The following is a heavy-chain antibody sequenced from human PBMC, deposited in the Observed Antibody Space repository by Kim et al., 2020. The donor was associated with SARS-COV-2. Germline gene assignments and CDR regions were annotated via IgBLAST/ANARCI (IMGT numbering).Heavy chain of an antibody. J-gene: IGHJ6*02. CDR1: GFTFSSYA. D-gene: IGHD1-1*01. CDR2: ISGSGGST. CDR3: AKMGTGNYYGMDV. Sequence: GGSLRLSCAASGFTFSSYAMSWVRQAPGKGLEWVSAISGSGGSTYYADSVKGRFTIPRDNSKNTLYLQMNSLRAEDTAVYYCAKMGTGNYYGMDVWGQGTTVTVSS. V-gene: IGHV3-23*01.